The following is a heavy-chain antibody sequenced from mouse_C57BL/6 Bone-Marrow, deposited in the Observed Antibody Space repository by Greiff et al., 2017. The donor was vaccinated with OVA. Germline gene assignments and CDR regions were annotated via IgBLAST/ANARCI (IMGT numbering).Heavy chain of an antibody. Sequence: VQLKQSGGGLVQPGGSLKLSCAASGFTFSDYGMAWVRQAPRKGPEWVAFISNLAYSIYYADTVTGRFTISRENAKNTLYLEMSSLRSEDTAMYYCASLLLPAMDYWGQGTSVTVSS. D-gene: IGHD2-4*01. CDR3: ASLLLPAMDY. J-gene: IGHJ4*01. V-gene: IGHV5-15*01. CDR2: ISNLAYSI. CDR1: GFTFSDYG.